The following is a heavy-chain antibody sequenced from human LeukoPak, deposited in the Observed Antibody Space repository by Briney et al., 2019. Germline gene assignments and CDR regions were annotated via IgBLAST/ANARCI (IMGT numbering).Heavy chain of an antibody. D-gene: IGHD7-27*01. CDR3: ARGHWGSSWFDP. Sequence: SETLSLTCTISGGSISRFYWSWIRQPAGKELEWIGRIYTSGSTNYNPSLKSRVTISVDTSKNQFSLKLSSVTAADTAVYYCARGHWGSSWFDPWGQGTLVTVSS. CDR2: IYTSGST. CDR1: GGSISRFY. V-gene: IGHV4-4*07. J-gene: IGHJ5*02.